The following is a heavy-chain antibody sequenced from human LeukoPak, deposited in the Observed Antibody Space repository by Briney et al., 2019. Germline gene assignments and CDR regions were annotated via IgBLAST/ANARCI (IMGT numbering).Heavy chain of an antibody. J-gene: IGHJ4*02. CDR2: IRYDGSNK. CDR1: GFTFSSYG. D-gene: IGHD3-3*01. V-gene: IGHV3-30*02. Sequence: GGSLRLSCAASGFTFSSYGMHWVRQAPGKGLEWVAFIRYDGSNKYYADSVKGRFTISRDNSKNTLYLQMNSLRAEDTAVFYCAKEGITIFGVVPASFDYWGQGTLVTVSS. CDR3: AKEGITIFGVVPASFDY.